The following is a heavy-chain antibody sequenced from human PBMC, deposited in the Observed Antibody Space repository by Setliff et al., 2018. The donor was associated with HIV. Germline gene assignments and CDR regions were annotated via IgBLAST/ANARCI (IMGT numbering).Heavy chain of an antibody. CDR2: INPNSGGT. CDR1: GYTFTSYD. V-gene: IGHV1-2*04. CDR3: ARGRATISSPELDAFDI. J-gene: IGHJ3*02. D-gene: IGHD5-12*01. Sequence: ASVKVSCKASGYTFTSYDINWVRQATGQGLEWMGWINPNSGGTNYAQKFQGWVTMTRDTSISTAYMELSRLRSDDTAVYYCARGRATISSPELDAFDIWGQGTMVTVSS.